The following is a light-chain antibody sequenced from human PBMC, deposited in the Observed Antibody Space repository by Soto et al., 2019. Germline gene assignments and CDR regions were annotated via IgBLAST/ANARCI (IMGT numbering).Light chain of an antibody. CDR2: EGF. CDR3: CSYAGRSTWDVV. J-gene: IGLJ2*01. Sequence: QSALTQPASVSVSPAQSITISCTGSSSDVGGSGLVSWYQFHPGKAPKLLIFEGFKRPSGVSNRFSGSKSGSTASLTISGLQTEDEADYYCCSYAGRSTWDVVFGGGTKLTVL. CDR1: SSDVGGSGL. V-gene: IGLV2-23*01.